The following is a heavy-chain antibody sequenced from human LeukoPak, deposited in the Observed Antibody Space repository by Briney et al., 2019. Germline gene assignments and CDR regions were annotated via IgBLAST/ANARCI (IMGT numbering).Heavy chain of an antibody. D-gene: IGHD6-13*01. CDR1: GFTFDDYA. CDR2: ISWNSGSI. V-gene: IGHV3-9*01. Sequence: GRSLRLSCAASGFTFDDYAMHWVRQAPGKGLEWVSGISWNSGSIGYADSVKGRFTISRDNAKNSLYLQMNSLRAEDTALYYCAKAGSSWYGPYDAFDIWGQGTMVTVSS. J-gene: IGHJ3*02. CDR3: AKAGSSWYGPYDAFDI.